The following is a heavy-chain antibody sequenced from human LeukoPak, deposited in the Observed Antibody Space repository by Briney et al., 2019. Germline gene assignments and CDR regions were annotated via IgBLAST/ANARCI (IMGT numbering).Heavy chain of an antibody. CDR2: IIPIFGTA. V-gene: IGHV1-69*13. J-gene: IGHJ4*02. CDR1: GGTFSSYA. D-gene: IGHD1-26*01. Sequence: SVKVSCKASGGTFSSYAISWVRQAPGQGLEWMGGIIPIFGTANYAQKFQGRVTITADESTSTAYMELRSLRSDDTAVYYCARDRMEWELPTKFDYWGQGTLVTVSS. CDR3: ARDRMEWELPTKFDY.